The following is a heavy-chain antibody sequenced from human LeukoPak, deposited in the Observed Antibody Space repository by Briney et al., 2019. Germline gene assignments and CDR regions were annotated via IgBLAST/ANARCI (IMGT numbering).Heavy chain of an antibody. Sequence: GRSLRLSCAASGFTFSSYDMSWVRQAPGKGLEWVSGVSGSGGSRNYADSVKGRFTISRDNSEKTLYLQMNSLRAEDTAVYFCARDRRMRVRGYGKTGTTALDYWGQGTLVTVSS. D-gene: IGHD1-7*01. V-gene: IGHV3-23*01. CDR3: ARDRRMRVRGYGKTGTTALDY. CDR2: VSGSGGSR. J-gene: IGHJ4*02. CDR1: GFTFSSYD.